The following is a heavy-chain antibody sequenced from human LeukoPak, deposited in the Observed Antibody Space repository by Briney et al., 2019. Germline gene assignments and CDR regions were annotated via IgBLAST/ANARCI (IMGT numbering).Heavy chain of an antibody. CDR1: GYTFTSYD. CDR3: ARVGDLRSGGDYGMDV. V-gene: IGHV1-8*01. Sequence: ASVKVSCKASGYTFTSYDINWVRQATGQGLEWMGWMNPNSGNTGYAQKFQGWVTMTRDTSISTAYMELSRLRSDDTAVYYCARVGDLRSGGDYGMDVWGQGTTVTVSS. D-gene: IGHD1-26*01. J-gene: IGHJ6*02. CDR2: MNPNSGNT.